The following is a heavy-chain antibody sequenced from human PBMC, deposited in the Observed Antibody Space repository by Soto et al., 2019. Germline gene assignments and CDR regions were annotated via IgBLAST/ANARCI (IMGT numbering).Heavy chain of an antibody. CDR3: ASAGPRIAAAGTNAFDI. V-gene: IGHV1-18*01. CDR2: ISAYKGNT. J-gene: IGHJ3*02. Sequence: ASVKVSCKASGYTFTSYGISWVRQAPGQGLEWMGWISAYKGNTNYAQKLQGRVTMTTDTSTSTAYMELRSLRSDDTAVYYCASAGPRIAAAGTNAFDIWGQGTMVTVSS. D-gene: IGHD6-13*01. CDR1: GYTFTSYG.